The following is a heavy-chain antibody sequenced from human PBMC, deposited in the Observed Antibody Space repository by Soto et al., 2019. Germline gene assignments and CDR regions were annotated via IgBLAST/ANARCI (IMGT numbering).Heavy chain of an antibody. Sequence: GGSLRLSCAASRFTFRDYDMNWIRQGPGKGLEWLSYISTSGGTIYYADSVKDRFTISRDNAKKSLYLQMNSLRAEDPAVYYFARDDGSRLLLWMVHGGHGTLLAVFS. CDR3: ARDDGSRLLLWMVH. V-gene: IGHV3-11*04. CDR1: RFTFRDYD. J-gene: IGHJ4*01. D-gene: IGHD3-10*01. CDR2: ISTSGGTI.